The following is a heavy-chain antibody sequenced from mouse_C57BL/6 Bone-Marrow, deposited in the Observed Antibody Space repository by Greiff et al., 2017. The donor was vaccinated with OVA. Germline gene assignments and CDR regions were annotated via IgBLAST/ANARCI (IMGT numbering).Heavy chain of an antibody. J-gene: IGHJ4*01. CDR1: GYTFTSYW. D-gene: IGHD2-4*01. CDR3: ARWVYYDYDEGGFYYAMDY. CDR2: IYPGSGST. V-gene: IGHV1-55*01. Sequence: QVQLQQPGAELVKPGASVKMSCKASGYTFTSYWITWVKQRPGQGLEWIGDIYPGSGSTNYNEKFKSKATLTVDTSSSTAYMQLSSLTSEDSAVYYCARWVYYDYDEGGFYYAMDYWGQGTSVTVYS.